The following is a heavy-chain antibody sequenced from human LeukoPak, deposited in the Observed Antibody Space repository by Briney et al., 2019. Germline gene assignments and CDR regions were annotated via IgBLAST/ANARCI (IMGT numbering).Heavy chain of an antibody. J-gene: IGHJ4*02. V-gene: IGHV3-30-3*01. CDR2: ISYDGSNK. CDR3: ARDPLIY. CDR1: GFTFSSYA. D-gene: IGHD3-10*01. Sequence: GGSLRLSCAASGFTFSSYAMHWVRQAPGKGLEWGAVISYDGSNKYYADSVKGRFTISRDNSKNTLYLQMNSLRAEDTAVYYCARDPLIYWGQGTLVTVSS.